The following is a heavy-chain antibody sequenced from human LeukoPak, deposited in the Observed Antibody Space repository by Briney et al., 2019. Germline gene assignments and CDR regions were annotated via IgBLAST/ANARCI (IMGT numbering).Heavy chain of an antibody. D-gene: IGHD2-21*01. CDR1: GFTFSSYA. V-gene: IGHV3-21*01. CDR3: AKDRHFASNLFDY. Sequence: PGGSLRLSCAASGFTFSSYAMNWVRQAPGKGLEWVSSISSSSNYIYYADSVKGRFTISRDSSKNTLYLQMNSLRPEDTAVYYCAKDRHFASNLFDYWGQGTLVTVSS. J-gene: IGHJ4*02. CDR2: ISSSSNYI.